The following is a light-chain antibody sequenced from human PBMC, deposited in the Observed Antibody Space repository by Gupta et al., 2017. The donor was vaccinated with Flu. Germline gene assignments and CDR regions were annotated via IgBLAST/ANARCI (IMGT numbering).Light chain of an antibody. V-gene: IGLV2-14*01. CDR1: SSDVGGYNY. Sequence: ALTQPASVSGSPGQSITISCTGTSSDVGGYNYVSWYQQYPGKAPKLMIYEVSNRPSGVSNRFSGSKSGNTASLTISGLQAEDEADYYCNSYTTISTMVFGGGTKLTVL. J-gene: IGLJ2*01. CDR3: NSYTTISTMV. CDR2: EVS.